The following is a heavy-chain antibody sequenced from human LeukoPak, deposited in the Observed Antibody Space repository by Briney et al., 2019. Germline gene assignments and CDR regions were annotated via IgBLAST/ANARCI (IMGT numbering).Heavy chain of an antibody. Sequence: GGSLRLSCTASGFTFSSYAMHWVRQAPGKGLEWVAVISYDGSNKYYADSVKGRFTISRDNSKNTLYLQMNSLRAEDTAVYYCAKLVIAAAGPSDDAFDIWGQGTMVTVSS. CDR3: AKLVIAAAGPSDDAFDI. V-gene: IGHV3-30-3*02. J-gene: IGHJ3*02. CDR2: ISYDGSNK. CDR1: GFTFSSYA. D-gene: IGHD6-13*01.